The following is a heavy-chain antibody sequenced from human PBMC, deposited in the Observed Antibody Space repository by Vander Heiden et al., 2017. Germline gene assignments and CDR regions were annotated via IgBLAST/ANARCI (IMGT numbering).Heavy chain of an antibody. CDR3: VGNYYDSRGYYFIDS. Sequence: QVQLQESGPVLVRPSETLSLTCAVSGGSMRNYYWTWRRQPAGKALEWLGRIYTGGSTNYNPSLKSRVTMSVATSKNQFSLKLTSVTAADTAVYYCVGNYYDSRGYYFIDSWGQGTLVTVS. D-gene: IGHD3-22*01. CDR1: GGSMRNYY. V-gene: IGHV4-4*07. CDR2: IYTGGST. J-gene: IGHJ4*02.